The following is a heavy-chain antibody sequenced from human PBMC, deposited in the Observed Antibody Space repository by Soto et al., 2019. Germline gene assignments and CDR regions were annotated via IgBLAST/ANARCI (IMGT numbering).Heavy chain of an antibody. V-gene: IGHV4-31*03. D-gene: IGHD3-22*01. CDR1: GGSISSGGYY. Sequence: SETLSLTCTVSGGSISSGGYYWSWIRQLPGKGLEWIGYIYYSGSTYYNPSLKSRVTISVDTSKNQFSLKLSSVTAADTAVYYCAREDLDSSGYPYYFDYWGQGTLVTVSS. CDR3: AREDLDSSGYPYYFDY. J-gene: IGHJ4*02. CDR2: IYYSGST.